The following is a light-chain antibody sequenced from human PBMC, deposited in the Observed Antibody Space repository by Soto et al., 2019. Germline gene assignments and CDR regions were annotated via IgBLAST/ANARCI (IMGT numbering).Light chain of an antibody. J-gene: IGKJ2*01. Sequence: IVLTQSPGTLSLSPGERATLSCRASQSVSSSYLAWYQQKPGQAPRLLIYGASSRATGIPDRLSGSGAGTDVTRTISRLEPEDFAVYYCQQYGRSPYTFGQGTKGEIK. V-gene: IGKV3-20*01. CDR3: QQYGRSPYT. CDR2: GAS. CDR1: QSVSSSY.